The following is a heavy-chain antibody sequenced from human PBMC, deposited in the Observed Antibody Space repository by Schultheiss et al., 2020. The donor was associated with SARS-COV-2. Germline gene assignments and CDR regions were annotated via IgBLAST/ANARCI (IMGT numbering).Heavy chain of an antibody. Sequence: GGSLRLSCAASGFTFSSYWMSWVRQAPGKGLEWVANIKQDGSEKYYVDSVKGRFTISRDNAKNSLYLQMNSLRAEDTAVYYCAKDGGVMYYYDSSPWFDPWGQGTLVTVSS. CDR2: IKQDGSEK. J-gene: IGHJ5*02. CDR3: AKDGGVMYYYDSSPWFDP. V-gene: IGHV3-7*01. CDR1: GFTFSSYW. D-gene: IGHD3-22*01.